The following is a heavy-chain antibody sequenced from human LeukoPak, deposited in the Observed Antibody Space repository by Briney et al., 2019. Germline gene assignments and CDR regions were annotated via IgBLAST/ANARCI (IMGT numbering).Heavy chain of an antibody. CDR3: ARERYCSGGSCYFFVEEPLNLDY. V-gene: IGHV3-7*03. D-gene: IGHD2-15*01. CDR1: GFTFSGYW. CDR2: INQDGSVK. J-gene: IGHJ4*02. Sequence: GGSLRLSCAASGFTFSGYWMNWVRQAPGKGLEWVANINQDGSVKYYVDSVKGRFTISRDNAKNSLYLQMNSLRAEDTAVYYCARERYCSGGSCYFFVEEPLNLDYWGQGTLVTVSS.